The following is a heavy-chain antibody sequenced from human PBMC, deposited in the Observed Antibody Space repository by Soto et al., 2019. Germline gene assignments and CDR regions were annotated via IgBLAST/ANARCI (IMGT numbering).Heavy chain of an antibody. CDR3: ARGTTLTTEKYYYYGMDV. J-gene: IGHJ6*02. Sequence: ASVKVSCKASGYTLTSYDINWVRQATGQGLEWMGWMNPNSGNTGYAQKFQGRVTMTRNTSISTAYMELSSLRSEDTAVYYCARGTTLTTEKYYYYGMDVWGQGTTVTVSS. CDR2: MNPNSGNT. D-gene: IGHD4-17*01. V-gene: IGHV1-8*01. CDR1: GYTLTSYD.